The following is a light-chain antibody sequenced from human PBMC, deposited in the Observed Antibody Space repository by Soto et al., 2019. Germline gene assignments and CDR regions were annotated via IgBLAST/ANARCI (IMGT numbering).Light chain of an antibody. CDR1: SSDVGGYNY. V-gene: IGLV2-11*01. CDR3: CSYAGSYSYV. Sequence: QSVLTQPRSVSGSPGQSVAISCTGTSSDVGGYNYVSWYQQHPGKAPKLMIYDVTKRPSGVPDRLSASKSGNTASLTISGLQADDEADYYCCSYAGSYSYVFGTGTKVTV. J-gene: IGLJ1*01. CDR2: DVT.